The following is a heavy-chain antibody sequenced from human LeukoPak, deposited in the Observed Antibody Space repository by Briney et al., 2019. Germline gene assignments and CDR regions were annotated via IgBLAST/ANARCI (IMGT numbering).Heavy chain of an antibody. CDR2: ISYDGSNK. D-gene: IGHD3-3*01. J-gene: IGHJ6*03. Sequence: PGGSLRLSCAASGFTFSSYGMHWVRQAPGKGLEWVAVISYDGSNKYYADSVKGRFTISRDNSKNTLYLQMNSLRAEDTAVYYCARLIWEDDFLGTYYYMDVWGKGTTVTVSS. V-gene: IGHV3-30*03. CDR3: ARLIWEDDFLGTYYYMDV. CDR1: GFTFSSYG.